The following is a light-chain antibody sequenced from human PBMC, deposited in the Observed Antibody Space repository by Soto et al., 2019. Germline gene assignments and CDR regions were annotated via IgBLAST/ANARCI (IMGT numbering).Light chain of an antibody. CDR1: QSVSSSY. V-gene: IGKV3-20*01. CDR3: QQYGSSPT. Sequence: EIVLTQSPGTLSLSPGERATLSCRASQSVSSSYLAWYQQKPGQAPRLLIYGASSRATGIQDSFSGSGSGTDFTLTISRLEPGDFAVYYCQQYGSSPTFGQGTKLEIK. J-gene: IGKJ1*01. CDR2: GAS.